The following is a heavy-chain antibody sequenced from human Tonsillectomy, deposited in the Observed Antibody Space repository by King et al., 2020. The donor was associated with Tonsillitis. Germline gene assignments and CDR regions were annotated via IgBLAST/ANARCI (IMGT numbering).Heavy chain of an antibody. CDR1: GFDFSSYG. Sequence: QLVQSGGGVVQPGGSLRLSCASSGFDFSSYGMHWVRQAPGKGLEWVAVISFDARRENYADSVKGRFTISRDNSKNTLYLQMNSLRAEDTAVYYCARERLYSSYWGIDYWGQGSLVTVSS. D-gene: IGHD6-19*01. CDR2: ISFDARRE. CDR3: ARERLYSSYWGIDY. V-gene: IGHV3-33*05. J-gene: IGHJ4*02.